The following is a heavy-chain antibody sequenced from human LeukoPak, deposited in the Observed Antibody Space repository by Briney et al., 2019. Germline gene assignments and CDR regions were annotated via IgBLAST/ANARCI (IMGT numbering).Heavy chain of an antibody. CDR1: GGTFSSYA. V-gene: IGHV1-69*13. CDR3: ARAGRAMIVVPSYYFDY. CDR2: IIPIFGTA. D-gene: IGHD3-22*01. Sequence: ASVKVSCKASGGTFSSYAISWVRQAPGQGLEWMGGIIPIFGTANYAQKFQGRVTITADESTSTAYMELSSLRSEDTAVYYCARAGRAMIVVPSYYFDYWGQGTLATVSS. J-gene: IGHJ4*02.